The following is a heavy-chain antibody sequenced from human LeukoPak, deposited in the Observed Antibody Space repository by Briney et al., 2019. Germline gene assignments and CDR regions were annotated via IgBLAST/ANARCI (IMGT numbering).Heavy chain of an antibody. CDR2: IKSKTDGGTT. D-gene: IGHD3-22*01. CDR1: GFTFSTYS. CDR3: TTEPTYYYDSSGYSEFDY. V-gene: IGHV3-15*01. J-gene: IGHJ4*02. Sequence: GGSLRLSCAASGFTFSTYSMHWVRQAPGKGLEWVGRIKSKTDGGTTDYAAPVKGRFTISRDDSKNTLYLQMNSLKTEDTAVYYCTTEPTYYYDSSGYSEFDYWGQGTLVTVSS.